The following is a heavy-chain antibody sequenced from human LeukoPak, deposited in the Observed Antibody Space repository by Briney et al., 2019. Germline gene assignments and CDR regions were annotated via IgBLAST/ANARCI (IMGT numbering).Heavy chain of an antibody. CDR1: GGSINSYY. CDR2: IYYSGST. D-gene: IGHD3-22*01. J-gene: IGHJ3*02. CDR3: ARLYYYDSSAAFDI. Sequence: SETLSQNCTVSGGSINSYYWSWIWQPPGQGLEWIGYIYYSGSTNYNPSLKSRVTISVDTSKNQFSLKLSSVTAADTAVYYCARLYYYDSSAAFDIWGQGTMVTVSS. V-gene: IGHV4-59*01.